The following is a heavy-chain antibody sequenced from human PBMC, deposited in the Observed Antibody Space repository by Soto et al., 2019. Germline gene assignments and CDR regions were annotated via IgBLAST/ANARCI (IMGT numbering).Heavy chain of an antibody. Sequence: GASVKVSCKASGYTFTSYYMHWVRQAPGQGLEWMGIINPSGGSTSYAQKFQGRVTMTRDTSTSTVYMELSSLRSEDTAVYYCARERSIFGVVIPLALVEGLGFDYWGQGTLVTVSS. CDR2: INPSGGST. D-gene: IGHD3-3*01. CDR1: GYTFTSYY. CDR3: ARERSIFGVVIPLALVEGLGFDY. V-gene: IGHV1-46*01. J-gene: IGHJ4*02.